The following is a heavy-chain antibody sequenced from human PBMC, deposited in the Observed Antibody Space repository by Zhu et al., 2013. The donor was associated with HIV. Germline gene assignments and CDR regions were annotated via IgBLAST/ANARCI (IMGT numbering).Heavy chain of an antibody. Sequence: QVQLVQSGAEVKKPGASVKVSCKASGYTFTSYDINWVRQATGQGLEWMGWMNPNSGNTGYAQKFQGRVTMTRNTSISTAYMELSSLRSEDTAVYYCARGKVDIVATILRKKGTNFDYWGQGTLVTVSS. CDR2: MNPNSGNT. V-gene: IGHV1-8*01. CDR3: ARGKVDIVATILRKKGTNFDY. D-gene: IGHD5-12*01. J-gene: IGHJ4*02. CDR1: GYTFTSYD.